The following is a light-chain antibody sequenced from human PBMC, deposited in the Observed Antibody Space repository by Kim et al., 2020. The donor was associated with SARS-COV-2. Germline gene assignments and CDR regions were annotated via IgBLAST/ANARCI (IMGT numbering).Light chain of an antibody. CDR3: CSYTASRTLL. V-gene: IGLV2-14*04. CDR2: DVS. CDR1: RSSVGTFNY. Sequence: GHSMAISCTGTRSSVGTFNYVSWYQQHPGKAPNLMIFDVSNRPSGISYRFSGSKSGNTASLTISGLQAEDEADYYCCSYTASRTLLFGGGTQLTVL. J-gene: IGLJ3*02.